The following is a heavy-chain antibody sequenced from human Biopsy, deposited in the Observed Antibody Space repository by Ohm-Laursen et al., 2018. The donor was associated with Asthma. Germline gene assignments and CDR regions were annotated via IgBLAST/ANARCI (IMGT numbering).Heavy chain of an antibody. CDR2: HDHEEGGT. V-gene: IGHV1-24*01. Sequence: VASVKVSCKISGYSLTDLSMHWVRQAPGQGLEWMGGHDHEEGGTVNAWRFQGRVTMTEGTSTDTAYMELSSLSSDDTAVYYCASDFPKDYVRYNFQFWGQGTLVTVSS. CDR3: ASDFPKDYVRYNFQF. D-gene: IGHD4-17*01. J-gene: IGHJ4*02. CDR1: GYSLTDLS.